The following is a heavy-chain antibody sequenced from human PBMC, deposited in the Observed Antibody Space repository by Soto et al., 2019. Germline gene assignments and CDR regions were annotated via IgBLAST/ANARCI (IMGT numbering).Heavy chain of an antibody. CDR1: GGSISSSSYY. Sequence: SETLSLTCTVSGGSISSSSYYWGWIRQPPGKGLEWIGGIYYSGSTYYNPSLKSRVTNSVDTSKNQFSLKLSSVTAADTAVYYCARQPSQKQQLVGRFDPWGQGTLVTVSS. CDR2: IYYSGST. D-gene: IGHD6-13*01. V-gene: IGHV4-39*01. CDR3: ARQPSQKQQLVGRFDP. J-gene: IGHJ5*02.